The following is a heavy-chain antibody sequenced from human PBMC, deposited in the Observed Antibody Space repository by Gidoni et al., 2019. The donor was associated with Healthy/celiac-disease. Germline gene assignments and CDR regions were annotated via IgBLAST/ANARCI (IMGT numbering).Heavy chain of an antibody. CDR2: IYYSGST. V-gene: IGHV4-59*01. Sequence: EWIGYIYYSGSTNYNPSLKSRVTISVDTSKNQFSLKLSSVTAADTAVYYCARARGGMDVWGQGTTVTVSS. J-gene: IGHJ6*02. CDR3: ARARGGMDV.